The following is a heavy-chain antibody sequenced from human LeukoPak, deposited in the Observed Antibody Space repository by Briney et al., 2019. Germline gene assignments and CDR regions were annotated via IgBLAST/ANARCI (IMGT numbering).Heavy chain of an antibody. CDR3: ARVAHGLHDY. D-gene: IGHD2-15*01. CDR2: IYYSGST. V-gene: IGHV4-31*03. J-gene: IGHJ4*02. Sequence: SETLSLTCTVSGGSISSGGYYWSWIRQHPGKGLEWIGYIYYSGSTYYNPSLKSRVTISVDTSKNQFSLKLSSVTAADTAVYYCARVAHGLHDYWGQGTLVTVSS. CDR1: GGSISSGGYY.